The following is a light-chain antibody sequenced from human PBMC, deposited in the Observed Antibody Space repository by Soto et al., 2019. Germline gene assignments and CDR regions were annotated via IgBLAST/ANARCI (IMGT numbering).Light chain of an antibody. CDR3: QQSYSTQIT. CDR2: AAS. Sequence: DIQMTRSPSSLSASVGDRVTITCRASQSISSYLNWYQQKPGKAPKLLIYAASSLQSGVPSRFSGSGSGTDFTLTISSLQPEDFATYYCQQSYSTQITFGQGTRLEIK. CDR1: QSISSY. V-gene: IGKV1-39*01. J-gene: IGKJ5*01.